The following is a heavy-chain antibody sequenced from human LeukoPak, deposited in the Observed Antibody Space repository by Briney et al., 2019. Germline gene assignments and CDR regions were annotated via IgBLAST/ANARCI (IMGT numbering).Heavy chain of an antibody. CDR3: AKDPGYYYDSSGLGEAPDY. D-gene: IGHD3-22*01. CDR1: GFTFSSYA. CDR2: ISYDGSNK. V-gene: IGHV3-30*04. Sequence: PGRSLRLSCAASGFTFSSYAMHWVRQAPGKGLEWVAVISYDGSNKYYADSVKGRFTISRDNSKNTLYLQMNSLRAEDTAVYYCAKDPGYYYDSSGLGEAPDYWGQGTLVTVSS. J-gene: IGHJ4*02.